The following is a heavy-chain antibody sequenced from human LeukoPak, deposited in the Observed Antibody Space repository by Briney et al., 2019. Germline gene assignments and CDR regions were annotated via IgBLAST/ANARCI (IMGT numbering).Heavy chain of an antibody. CDR2: ISGSGGST. D-gene: IGHD6-19*01. Sequence: PGGSLTLSCAASGFTFSSYAMSWVRQAPGKGLEWVSAISGSGGSTYYADSVKGRFTISRDNSNNTLHLQMNSLRAEDTAVYYCAKVRRSSGWYRGAFDIWGQGTMVTVSS. CDR3: AKVRRSSGWYRGAFDI. V-gene: IGHV3-23*01. CDR1: GFTFSSYA. J-gene: IGHJ3*02.